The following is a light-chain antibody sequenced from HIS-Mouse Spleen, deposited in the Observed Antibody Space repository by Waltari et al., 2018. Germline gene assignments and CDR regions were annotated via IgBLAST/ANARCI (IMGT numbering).Light chain of an antibody. Sequence: SYELTQPPSVSVSPGQTARITCSGDALPKKYAYWYQQKSGQAPVLVIYEASKRPSGIPERFSCSNSGNMATWTISGAQVEDEADYYCYSTDSSGNHRVFGGGTKLTVL. CDR1: ALPKKY. CDR2: EAS. J-gene: IGLJ2*01. V-gene: IGLV3-10*01. CDR3: YSTDSSGNHRV.